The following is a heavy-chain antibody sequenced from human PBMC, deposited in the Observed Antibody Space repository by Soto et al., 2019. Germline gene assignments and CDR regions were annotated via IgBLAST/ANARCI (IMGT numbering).Heavy chain of an antibody. CDR3: ARAPRGNYGYPSYFDY. V-gene: IGHV4-59*01. CDR1: GGSISSYY. D-gene: IGHD3-10*01. J-gene: IGHJ4*02. Sequence: SETLSLTCTVPGGSISSYYWSWIRQPPGKGLEWIGYIYYSGSTNYNPSLKSRVTISVDTSKNQFSLKLSSVTAADTAVYYCARAPRGNYGYPSYFDYWGQGTLVTVS. CDR2: IYYSGST.